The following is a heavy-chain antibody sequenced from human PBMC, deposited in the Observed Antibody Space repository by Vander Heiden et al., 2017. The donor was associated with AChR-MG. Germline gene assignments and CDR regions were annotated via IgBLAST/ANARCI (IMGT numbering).Heavy chain of an antibody. CDR3: ARNGAHYSDSTGYYLGF. CDR1: EFTFTAYY. J-gene: IGHJ4*02. CDR2: ISSSGNTI. D-gene: IGHD3-22*01. V-gene: IGHV3-11*01. Sequence: QEQLMESGGDLLKPGGNLRLSCAGSEFTFTAYYMNSIRQAPGKGLEWVSYISSSGNTIYYADSVKGRFTISRDNAKNLLYLLLNSLRAEDTAVYYCARNGAHYSDSTGYYLGFWGQGTLVTVSS.